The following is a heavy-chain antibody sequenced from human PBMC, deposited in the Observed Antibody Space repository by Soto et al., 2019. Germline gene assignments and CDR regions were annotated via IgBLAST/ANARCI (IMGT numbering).Heavy chain of an antibody. CDR3: ASRYDSSDY. V-gene: IGHV1-69*02. D-gene: IGHD3-22*01. J-gene: IGHJ4*02. CDR2: IIPILGLA. CDR1: GGTFSIYT. Sequence: QVQLVQSGAEVKKPGSSVKVSCKASGGTFSIYTISWVRQAPGQGLEWMGRIIPILGLANYAPKFQGRVTITADKSTSTAYLELSSLSSEDTAVYYCASRYDSSDYWGQGTLVIVSS.